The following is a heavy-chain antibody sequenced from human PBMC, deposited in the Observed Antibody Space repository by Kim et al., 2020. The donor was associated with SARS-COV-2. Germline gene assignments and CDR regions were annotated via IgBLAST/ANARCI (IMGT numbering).Heavy chain of an antibody. CDR1: GGSISSSSYY. Sequence: SETLSLTCTVSGGSISSSSYYWGWIRQPPGKGLEWIGCIYYSGSTYYNPSLKSRITISVDTSKNPFSLRLSSVTAADTAVYYCATYYYDSSGYYYSFDYWGQGTLVTVSS. CDR2: IYYSGST. J-gene: IGHJ4*02. V-gene: IGHV4-39*07. CDR3: ATYYYDSSGYYYSFDY. D-gene: IGHD3-22*01.